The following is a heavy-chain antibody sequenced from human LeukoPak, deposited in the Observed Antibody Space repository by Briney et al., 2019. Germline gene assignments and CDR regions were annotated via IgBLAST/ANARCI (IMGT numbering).Heavy chain of an antibody. Sequence: GGSLRLSRAASGFTFSSYAMHWVRQAPGKGLEYVSAITSNGGSTYYANSVKGRFTISRDNSKNTLYLQMGSLRAEDMAVYYCARENSGSYYGLWGQGTLVTVSS. CDR1: GFTFSSYA. CDR3: ARENSGSYYGL. CDR2: ITSNGGST. V-gene: IGHV3-64*01. D-gene: IGHD1-26*01. J-gene: IGHJ4*02.